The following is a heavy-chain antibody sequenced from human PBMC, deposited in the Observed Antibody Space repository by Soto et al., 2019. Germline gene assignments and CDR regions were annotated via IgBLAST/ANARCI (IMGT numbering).Heavy chain of an antibody. CDR1: GFSVSATS. J-gene: IGHJ4*02. V-gene: IGHV3-53*01. D-gene: IGHD5-18*01. Sequence: GGSLRLSCVVSGFSVSATSIFWVRQATGKGLEWVSLMHRGGTTDNAASVKRRFTTSRDKSKNTLYLHMNGLRVEDTAVYYCARVNTTLVDHFDCWGQGTLVTVSS. CDR2: MHRGGTT. CDR3: ARVNTTLVDHFDC.